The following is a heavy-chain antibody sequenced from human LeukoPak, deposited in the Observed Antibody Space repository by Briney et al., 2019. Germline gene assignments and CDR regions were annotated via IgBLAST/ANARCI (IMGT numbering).Heavy chain of an antibody. D-gene: IGHD3-3*01. V-gene: IGHV4-34*01. CDR3: ARWGFWSGFD. Sequence: SETLPLTCAVYGGSFSGYYWSWIRQPPGKGLEWIGEINHSGSTNYNPSLKSRVTISVDTSKNQFSLKLSSVTAADTAVYYCARWGFWSGFDWGQGTLVTVSS. J-gene: IGHJ4*02. CDR2: INHSGST. CDR1: GGSFSGYY.